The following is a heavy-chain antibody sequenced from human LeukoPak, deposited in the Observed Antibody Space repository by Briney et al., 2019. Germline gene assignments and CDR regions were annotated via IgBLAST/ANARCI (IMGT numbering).Heavy chain of an antibody. CDR2: ISYDGSNK. CDR3: AKVPYADYYDSSGPLRD. D-gene: IGHD3-22*01. V-gene: IGHV3-30*18. J-gene: IGHJ4*02. Sequence: PGRSLRLSCAASGFTFSSYGMRWVRQAPGKGLEWVAVISYDGSNKYYADSVKGRFTISRDNSKNTLYLQMNSLRAEDTAVYYCAKVPYADYYDSSGPLRDWGQGTLVTVSS. CDR1: GFTFSSYG.